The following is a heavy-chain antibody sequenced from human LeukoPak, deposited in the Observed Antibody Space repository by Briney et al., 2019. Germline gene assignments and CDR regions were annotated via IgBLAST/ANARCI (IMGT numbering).Heavy chain of an antibody. CDR1: VYTFPDHY. CDR2: INPNSGGT. CDR3: ARDTEKYYCGSGSSNN. V-gene: IGHV1-2*02. D-gene: IGHD3-10*01. Sequence: ASVQVSFQASVYTFPDHYMHWVRQAPGQGLEWMGLINPNSGGTNYAQKFQDRVTMNRDTSISTAYMELNRLRSDGTAVYFCARDTEKYYCGSGSSNNWGQGTLVSVCS. J-gene: IGHJ4*02.